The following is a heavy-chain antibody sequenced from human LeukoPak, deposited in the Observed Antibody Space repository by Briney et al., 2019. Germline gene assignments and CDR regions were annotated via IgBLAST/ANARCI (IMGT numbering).Heavy chain of an antibody. CDR2: IHSSGST. CDR3: ASGMGFGDLFFDY. D-gene: IGHD3-10*01. V-gene: IGHV4-59*08. Sequence: SETLSLTCTVSAGSISNYFWNWIRQPPGKGLEWIGYIHSSGSTNYNPSLKSRLTMSVDTSKNQFSLKLSSVTAADTAVYYCASGMGFGDLFFDYWGQGTLVTVSS. CDR1: AGSISNYF. J-gene: IGHJ4*02.